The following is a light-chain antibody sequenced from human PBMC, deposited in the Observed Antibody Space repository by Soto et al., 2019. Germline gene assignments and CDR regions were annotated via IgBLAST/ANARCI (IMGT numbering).Light chain of an antibody. V-gene: IGKV3-11*01. CDR3: QQYSNWPPIT. Sequence: ELVLTQSRATLSLSPGERGTLSCRASQSVSSYLAWYQQKPGQAPRLLIYDASSRATGIPGRFSGSGSGTDFTLTISSLEPEDFAVYYCQQYSNWPPITIGQGTRLEIK. CDR2: DAS. CDR1: QSVSSY. J-gene: IGKJ5*01.